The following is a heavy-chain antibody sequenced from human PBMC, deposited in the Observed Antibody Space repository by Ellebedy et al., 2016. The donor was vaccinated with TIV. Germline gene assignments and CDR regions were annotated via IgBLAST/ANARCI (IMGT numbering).Heavy chain of an antibody. CDR1: GYRFSTYW. CDR3: ADARNGDYSFDS. CDR2: IFLRDSTT. Sequence: GGSLRLXXQGSGYRFSTYWIGWVRQMPGEGLEWMGIIFLRDSTTKYSPSFQGQVTISADTSINTAYLQWDSLTTSDTATYYCADARNGDYSFDSWGQGTLVAVST. J-gene: IGHJ4*02. V-gene: IGHV5-51*01. D-gene: IGHD2-21*02.